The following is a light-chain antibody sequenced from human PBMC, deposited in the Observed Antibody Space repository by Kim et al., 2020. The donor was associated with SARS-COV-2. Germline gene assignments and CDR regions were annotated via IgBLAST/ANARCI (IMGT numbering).Light chain of an antibody. Sequence: GDRGTITCRPSQDISRALTWYQVKPGKAPKLLIYDASSLHRGVPSRFSGSGSGTDFTLTSSSLQPEDFATYYSQHFRDYPVTFGQGTRLEMK. J-gene: IGKJ5*01. CDR3: QHFRDYPVT. CDR1: QDISRA. CDR2: DAS. V-gene: IGKV1D-13*01.